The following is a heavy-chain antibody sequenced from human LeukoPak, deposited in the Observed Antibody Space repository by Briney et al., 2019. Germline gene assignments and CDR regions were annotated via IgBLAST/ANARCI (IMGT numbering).Heavy chain of an antibody. CDR1: GFTFSSYA. J-gene: IGHJ4*02. V-gene: IGHV3-23*01. D-gene: IGHD2-2*01. CDR3: AKGHYHRYCSSTSCYFDY. Sequence: GGSLRLSCAASGFTFSSYAMSWVRQAPGKGLEWVSAISGSGGSTYYADSVKGRFTISRDNSKNTLYLQMNSLRAEDTAVYYCAKGHYHRYCSSTSCYFDYWGQGTLVTVSS. CDR2: ISGSGGST.